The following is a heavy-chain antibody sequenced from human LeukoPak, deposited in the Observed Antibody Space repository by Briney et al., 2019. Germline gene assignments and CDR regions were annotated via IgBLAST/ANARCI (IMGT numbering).Heavy chain of an antibody. CDR1: GYTFTSYG. CDR3: ARAALYYYDSIGFYTPLDY. CDR2: ISAYNGNT. J-gene: IGHJ4*02. Sequence: ASVKVSCKASGYTFTSYGISWVRQAPGQGLEWMGWISAYNGNTNYAQKLQGRVTMTTDTSTSTAYMELRSLRSDDTAVYYCARAALYYYDSIGFYTPLDYWGQGTLVTVSS. V-gene: IGHV1-18*01. D-gene: IGHD3-22*01.